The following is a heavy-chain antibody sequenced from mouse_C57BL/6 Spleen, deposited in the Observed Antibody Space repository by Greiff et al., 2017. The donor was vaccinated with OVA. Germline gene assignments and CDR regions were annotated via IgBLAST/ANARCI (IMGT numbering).Heavy chain of an antibody. CDR1: GFSLTSYG. CDR3: ASKYDFYAMDY. J-gene: IGHJ4*01. V-gene: IGHV2-2*01. Sequence: QVQLKESGPGLVQPSQSLSITCTVSGFSLTSYGVHWVRQSPGKGLEWLGVIWSGGSTDYNAAFISRLSISKDNSKSQVFFKMNSLQADDTAIYYCASKYDFYAMDYWGQGTSVTVSS. CDR2: IWSGGST.